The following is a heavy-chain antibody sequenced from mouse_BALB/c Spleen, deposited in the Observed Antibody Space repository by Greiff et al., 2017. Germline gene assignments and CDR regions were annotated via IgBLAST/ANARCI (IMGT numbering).Heavy chain of an antibody. CDR2: IYPYNGGT. D-gene: IGHD2-3*01. Sequence: VQLQQSGPELVKPGASVKISCKASGYTFTDYNMHWVKQSHGKSLEWIGYIYPYNGGTGYNQKFKSKATLTVDNSSSTAYMELRSLTSEDSAVYYCATYDSAYWGQGTLVTVSA. V-gene: IGHV1S29*02. J-gene: IGHJ3*01. CDR1: GYTFTDYN. CDR3: ATYDSAY.